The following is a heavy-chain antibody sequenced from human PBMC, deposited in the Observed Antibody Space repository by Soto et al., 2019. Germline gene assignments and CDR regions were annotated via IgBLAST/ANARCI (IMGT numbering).Heavy chain of an antibody. CDR1: GGSFSGYH. Sequence: PSETLSLTCAVYGGSFSGYHWSWIRQPPGKGLEWIGEIIHTGSTKYKPSLKSRVTISVDTSKNQFSLKLTSVTAADTALYYCARRYCSSTSCLAGFDPWGRGTLVTVSS. J-gene: IGHJ5*02. CDR3: ARRYCSSTSCLAGFDP. CDR2: IIHTGST. V-gene: IGHV4-34*12. D-gene: IGHD2-2*01.